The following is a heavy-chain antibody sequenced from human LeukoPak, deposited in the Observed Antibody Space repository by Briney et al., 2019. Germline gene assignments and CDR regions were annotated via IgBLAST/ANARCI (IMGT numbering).Heavy chain of an antibody. CDR2: INHSGST. V-gene: IGHV4-34*01. CDR3: ARWPEWGSGAFDI. J-gene: IGHJ4*02. D-gene: IGHD4/OR15-4a*01. CDR1: GGSFSGYY. Sequence: SETLSLTCAVYGGSFSGYYWSWIRQPPGKGLEWIGEINHSGSTNYNPSLKSRVTISVDTSKNQFSLKLSSVTAADTAVYYCARWPEWGSGAFDIWGQGTLVTVSS.